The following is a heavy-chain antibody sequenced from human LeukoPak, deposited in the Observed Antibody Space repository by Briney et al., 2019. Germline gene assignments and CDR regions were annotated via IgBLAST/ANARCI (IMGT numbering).Heavy chain of an antibody. CDR2: IYRSGST. CDR3: AGQYDSSAYFFY. J-gene: IGHJ4*02. Sequence: SETLSLTCAVSGNSLSSGYYWGWIRQTPGKGLEWIGSIYRSGSTYYNPSLKSRVTISVDTSKNQFSLNLRSVTAADTAVYYCAGQYDSSAYFFYWGQGTLVTVSS. D-gene: IGHD3-22*01. CDR1: GNSLSSGYY. V-gene: IGHV4-38-2*01.